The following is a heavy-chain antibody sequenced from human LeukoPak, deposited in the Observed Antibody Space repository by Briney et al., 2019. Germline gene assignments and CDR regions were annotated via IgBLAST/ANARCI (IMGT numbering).Heavy chain of an antibody. Sequence: SETLSLTCAVYGGSFSGYYWSWIRQPPGKGLEWIGEINHSGSTNYNPSLKSRVTISVDTSKNQFSLKLSSVTAADTAVYYCARLSPQWLVPYYYYYMDVWGKGTTVTISS. V-gene: IGHV4-34*01. CDR2: INHSGST. CDR3: ARLSPQWLVPYYYYYMDV. CDR1: GGSFSGYY. D-gene: IGHD6-19*01. J-gene: IGHJ6*03.